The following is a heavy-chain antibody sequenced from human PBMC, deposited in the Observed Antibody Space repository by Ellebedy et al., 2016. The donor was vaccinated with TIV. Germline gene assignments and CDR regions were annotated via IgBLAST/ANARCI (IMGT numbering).Heavy chain of an antibody. CDR3: ARVWRGATHFDY. V-gene: IGHV4-34*01. D-gene: IGHD4/OR15-4a*01. Sequence: SETLSLXXAVYGGSFSGYYWSWIRQPPGKGLEWIGEINHSGSTNYNPSLKSRVTISVDTSKNQFSLKLSSVTAADTAVYYCARVWRGATHFDYWGQGTLVTVSS. CDR2: INHSGST. CDR1: GGSFSGYY. J-gene: IGHJ4*02.